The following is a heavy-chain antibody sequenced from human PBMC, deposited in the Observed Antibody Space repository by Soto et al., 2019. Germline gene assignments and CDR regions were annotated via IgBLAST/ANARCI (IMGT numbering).Heavy chain of an antibody. CDR3: ARSTTVTTSSYYYYMDV. D-gene: IGHD4-17*01. CDR2: IYSGGST. CDR1: GFTVSSNY. V-gene: IGHV3-53*04. J-gene: IGHJ6*03. Sequence: EVQLVESGGGLVQPGGSLRLSCAASGFTVSSNYMSWVRQAPGKGLEWVSVIYSGGSTYYADSVKGRFTISRHNSKNTMYLQMNSLRAVDTAVYYCARSTTVTTSSYYYYMDVWGKGTTVTVSS.